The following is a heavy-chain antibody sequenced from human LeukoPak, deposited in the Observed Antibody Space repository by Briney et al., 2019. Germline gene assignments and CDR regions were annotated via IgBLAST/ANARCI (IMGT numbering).Heavy chain of an antibody. CDR1: GYTFTGHY. CDR3: ARDLGDYVWGSYRSLSFDY. V-gene: IGHV1-18*01. CDR2: TSAYNGNT. J-gene: IGHJ4*02. D-gene: IGHD3-16*02. Sequence: ASVMVSCKASGYTFTGHYMHWVRQAPGQGLEWMGWTSAYNGNTNYAQKPQGRVTMTTDTSTSTAYMELRSLRSDDTAVYYCARDLGDYVWGSYRSLSFDYWGQGTLVTVSS.